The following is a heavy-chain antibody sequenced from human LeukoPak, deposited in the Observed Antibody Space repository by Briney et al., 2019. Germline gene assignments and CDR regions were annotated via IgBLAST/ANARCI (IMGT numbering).Heavy chain of an antibody. Sequence: SETLSLTCTVSGGSISRYYWSWVRQPAGEGLEWIGRIYTSGSTNYNPSLKSRITMSVDTSKNQFPLKLSSVTAADTAVYYCARNGDVMTFEYWGQGTLVTVSS. CDR1: GGSISRYY. V-gene: IGHV4-4*07. CDR3: ARNGDVMTFEY. D-gene: IGHD3-16*01. J-gene: IGHJ4*02. CDR2: IYTSGST.